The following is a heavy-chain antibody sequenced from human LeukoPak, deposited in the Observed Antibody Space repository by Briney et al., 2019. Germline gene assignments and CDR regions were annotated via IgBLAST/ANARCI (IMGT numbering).Heavy chain of an antibody. CDR3: ASGFTVGATRWSDAFDI. V-gene: IGHV4-30-4*01. CDR1: GGSISSGDYF. Sequence: PSQTLSLTCTVSGGSISSGDYFWTWIRQPPGKGLEWIGYIYYSGSTRYNPSLKSRIIMSVDTSKNRFSLKLSSVTAADTAVYYCASGFTVGATRWSDAFDIWGQGTMVTVSS. CDR2: IYYSGST. J-gene: IGHJ3*02. D-gene: IGHD1-26*01.